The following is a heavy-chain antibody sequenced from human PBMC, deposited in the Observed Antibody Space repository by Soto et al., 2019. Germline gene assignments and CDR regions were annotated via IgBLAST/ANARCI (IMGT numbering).Heavy chain of an antibody. Sequence: SVKVSCKASGGTFSSYAISWVRQAPGQGLEWMGGIIPTFGTANYAQKFQGRVTITADESTSAAYMELSSLRSEDTAVYYCARGPYYYDSSGPGAFDIWGQGTMVTVSS. D-gene: IGHD3-22*01. CDR1: GGTFSSYA. CDR2: IIPTFGTA. J-gene: IGHJ3*02. CDR3: ARGPYYYDSSGPGAFDI. V-gene: IGHV1-69*13.